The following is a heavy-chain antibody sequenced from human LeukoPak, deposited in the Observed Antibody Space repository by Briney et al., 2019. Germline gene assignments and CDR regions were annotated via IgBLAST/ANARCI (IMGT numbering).Heavy chain of an antibody. CDR3: ARAPVVRGVFGWFDF. Sequence: SETLSLTCTVSGGSISSYYWSWIRQPPGKGLEWIGYIYYSGSTNYNPSLKSRVTISVDTSKNQFSLKLSSVTAADTAVYYCARAPVVRGVFGWFDFWGQGLLVTVSS. CDR1: GGSISSYY. V-gene: IGHV4-59*01. J-gene: IGHJ5*01. CDR2: IYYSGST. D-gene: IGHD3-10*01.